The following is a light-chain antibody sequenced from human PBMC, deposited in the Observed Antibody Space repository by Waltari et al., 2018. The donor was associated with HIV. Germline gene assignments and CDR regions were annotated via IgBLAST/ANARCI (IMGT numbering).Light chain of an antibody. J-gene: IGLJ3*02. CDR3: HSYDSSLDGWV. V-gene: IGLV1-40*01. Sequence: QSVLTQPPSVSGAPGQRVTISCTGSSSNIGADYHVNWYQQLPGTAPKLLFYCYNNRPSGVPDRFAGSKSGTSASLAITGLQAEDEADYYCHSYDSSLDGWVFGGGTKLTVL. CDR1: SSNIGADYH. CDR2: CYN.